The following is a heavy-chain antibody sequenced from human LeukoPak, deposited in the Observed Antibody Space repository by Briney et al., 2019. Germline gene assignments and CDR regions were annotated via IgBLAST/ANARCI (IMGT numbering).Heavy chain of an antibody. CDR3: AADRVWAFEH. CDR1: GFTFSSFA. J-gene: IGHJ4*02. D-gene: IGHD5/OR15-5a*01. Sequence: GGSLRLSCAASGFTFSSFAMDWVRQAPGKGLEWVSYIRTGSDTIFYADSVKGRFTISRDNAKNSLYLQMNSLRDEDTAVYYCAADRVWAFEHWGQGALVAVSS. V-gene: IGHV3-48*02. CDR2: IRTGSDTI.